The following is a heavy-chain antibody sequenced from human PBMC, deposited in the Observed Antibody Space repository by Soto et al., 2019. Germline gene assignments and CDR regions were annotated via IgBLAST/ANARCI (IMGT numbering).Heavy chain of an antibody. Sequence: PSETLSLTCTVSGGSISSGDYYWSWIRQPPGKGLEWIGDIYYSGNSSYNPSLKSRLTISMDTSKNPFSLKLSSVTAADTAVYYCARAVGCYYYAMDVWGQGTTVTVSS. V-gene: IGHV4-30-4*01. CDR2: IYYSGNS. D-gene: IGHD1-26*01. CDR3: ARAVGCYYYAMDV. J-gene: IGHJ6*02. CDR1: GGSISSGDYY.